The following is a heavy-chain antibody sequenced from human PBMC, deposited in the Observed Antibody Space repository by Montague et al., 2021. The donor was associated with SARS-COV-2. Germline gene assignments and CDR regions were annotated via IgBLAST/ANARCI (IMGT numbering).Heavy chain of an antibody. CDR2: IYYSGST. J-gene: IGHJ4*02. CDR1: GGSHSSYY. V-gene: IGHV4-59*01. D-gene: IGHD3-3*01. CDR3: ASQVPDFWSGIDY. Sequence: SETLSLTCTVPGGSHSSYYWSWIRQPPGKGLEWIGYIYYSGSTNYNPSLKSRVTISVDTSKNQFSLKLSSVTAADTAVYYCASQVPDFWSGIDYWGQGTLVTVSS.